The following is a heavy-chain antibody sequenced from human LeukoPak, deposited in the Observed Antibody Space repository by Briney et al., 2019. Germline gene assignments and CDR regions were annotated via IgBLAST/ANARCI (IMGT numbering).Heavy chain of an antibody. D-gene: IGHD1-1*01. CDR1: GFTVSSSY. Sequence: GGSLRLSCAASGFTVSSSYMSWVRQAPGKGLEWVSVIYSGGRTFYADSVKGRFTISRDNSKNTLYLQMNSLRAEDTAVYYCAKGGWKKAFDPWGQGTLVTVSS. J-gene: IGHJ5*02. CDR3: AKGGWKKAFDP. CDR2: IYSGGRT. V-gene: IGHV3-53*01.